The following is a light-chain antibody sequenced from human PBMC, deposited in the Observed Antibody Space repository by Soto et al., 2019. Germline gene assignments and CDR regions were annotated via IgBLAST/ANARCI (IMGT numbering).Light chain of an antibody. V-gene: IGLV2-14*01. Sequence: QSVLTQPASVSGSPGQSITISCTGTSSDVGGYNYVSWYQQHPGKAPKLMIYDVSNRPSGVSNRFSGYKSGNTASLTISGLQAEDEADYYCSSYTSSSTLYVVGTGTKLTVL. CDR3: SSYTSSSTLYV. CDR1: SSDVGGYNY. CDR2: DVS. J-gene: IGLJ1*01.